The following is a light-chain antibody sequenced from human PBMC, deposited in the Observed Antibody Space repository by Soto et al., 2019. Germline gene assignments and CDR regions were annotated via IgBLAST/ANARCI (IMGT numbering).Light chain of an antibody. CDR2: DND. CDR1: SSNIGSNT. CDR3: QSYDSSRSPLYV. V-gene: IGLV1-44*01. J-gene: IGLJ1*01. Sequence: QSVLAQPPSASGTPGQRVTISASGSSSNIGSNTVSWYQQVPGTAPKLLIYDNDERPSGVPGRFSGSKSGTSASLAITGLQAEDEADYYCQSYDSSRSPLYVFGTGTKVTVL.